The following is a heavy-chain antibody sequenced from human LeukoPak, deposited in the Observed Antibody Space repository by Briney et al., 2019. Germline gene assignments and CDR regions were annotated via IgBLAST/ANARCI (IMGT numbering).Heavy chain of an antibody. J-gene: IGHJ4*02. Sequence: GGCLRLSCAAAEFTFSNYAVNWVRKAPGKGLEWVSHITASGTAMFYADSVKGRFTISRDNAKNSLYLQMNSLRDEDTAVYYCASSGSYRFDYWGQGTLVTVSS. CDR2: ITASGTAM. CDR3: ASSGSYRFDY. CDR1: EFTFSNYA. D-gene: IGHD1-26*01. V-gene: IGHV3-48*02.